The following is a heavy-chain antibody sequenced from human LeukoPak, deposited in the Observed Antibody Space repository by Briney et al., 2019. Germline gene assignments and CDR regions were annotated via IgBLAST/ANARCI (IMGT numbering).Heavy chain of an antibody. CDR1: GYSISSGYY. Sequence: SETLSLTCTVSGYSISSGYYWGWIRQPPGKGLEWICIIYNSGSTYYNPSLKGRVTISVDTSKNQFSLKMSSVTAADTAVYYCVRLVRVGSSWAYFDYWGQGTLVTVSS. CDR2: IYNSGST. J-gene: IGHJ4*02. CDR3: VRLVRVGSSWAYFDY. V-gene: IGHV4-38-2*02. D-gene: IGHD1-26*01.